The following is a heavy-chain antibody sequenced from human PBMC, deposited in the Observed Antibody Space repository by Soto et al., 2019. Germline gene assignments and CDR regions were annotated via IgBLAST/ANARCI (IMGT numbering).Heavy chain of an antibody. CDR2: ISYDGSNE. CDR1: GFTFSSYG. J-gene: IGHJ4*02. Sequence: QVQLVESGGGVLQPGRSLRLSCEASGFTFSSYGMHWVRQAPGKGMESVAFISYDGSNEYYADSVRGRFAISRYNSRNTVSLHLSSLRGDDTVGCSCAQDNSASWSCSDYWGQGSLVTVSS. V-gene: IGHV3-30*18. CDR3: AQDNSASWSCSDY. D-gene: IGHD2-15*01.